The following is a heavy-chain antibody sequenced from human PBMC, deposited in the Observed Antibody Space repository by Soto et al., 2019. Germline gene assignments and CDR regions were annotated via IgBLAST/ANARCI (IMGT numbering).Heavy chain of an antibody. Sequence: QVQLVQSGAEVKRPGSSVKVSCKASGDTFAFYSINWVRQAPGLELEWMGRINPILSMSNYAQRFQGRVTMTADKSTSTAYMVLNSLRSEDTAIYYCATSYGSGYRAFDYWGQGALVTVSS. V-gene: IGHV1-69*02. D-gene: IGHD3-10*01. CDR3: ATSYGSGYRAFDY. J-gene: IGHJ4*02. CDR1: GDTFAFYS. CDR2: INPILSMS.